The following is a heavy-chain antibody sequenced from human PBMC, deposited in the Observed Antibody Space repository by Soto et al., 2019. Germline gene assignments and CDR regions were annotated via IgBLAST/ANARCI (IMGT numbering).Heavy chain of an antibody. D-gene: IGHD3-10*01. V-gene: IGHV4-31*03. J-gene: IGHJ6*02. CDR1: GGSISSGGYY. Sequence: QVQLQESGPGLVKPSQTLSLTCTVSGGSISSGGYYWSWIRQHPGKGLEWIGYIYYSGSTYYNPSLKSRVTISVDTSKHQFSLKLSSVTAADTAVYYCARELRFGEDYYGMDVWGQGTTVTVSS. CDR3: ARELRFGEDYYGMDV. CDR2: IYYSGST.